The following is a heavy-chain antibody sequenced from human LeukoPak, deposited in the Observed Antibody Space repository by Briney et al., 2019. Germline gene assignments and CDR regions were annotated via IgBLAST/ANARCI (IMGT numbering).Heavy chain of an antibody. CDR2: IYYSGST. V-gene: IGHV4-30-4*01. D-gene: IGHD2-21*02. CDR3: ARESTYCGGDCYAGEIDY. Sequence: SETLSLTCTVSGVSISSGDYYWSWIRQPPGKGLEWIGYIYYSGSTYYNPSLKSRVTISVDTSKNQFSLKLSSVTAADTAVYYCARESTYCGGDCYAGEIDYWGQGTLVTVSS. J-gene: IGHJ4*02. CDR1: GVSISSGDYY.